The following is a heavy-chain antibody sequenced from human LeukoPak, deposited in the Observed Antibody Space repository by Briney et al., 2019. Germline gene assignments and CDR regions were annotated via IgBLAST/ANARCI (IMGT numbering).Heavy chain of an antibody. CDR1: GFTFSNYG. Sequence: GGSLRLSCAAPGFTFSNYGMHWVRQAPGKGLEWVAMISYEGSSEYYADSVKGRFTISRDTSKNTLYLEMNSLRVEDTAVYHCAKDLIGSGWHNYFDPWGQGTLVTVSS. CDR3: AKDLIGSGWHNYFDP. D-gene: IGHD6-19*01. J-gene: IGHJ5*02. V-gene: IGHV3-30*18. CDR2: ISYEGSSE.